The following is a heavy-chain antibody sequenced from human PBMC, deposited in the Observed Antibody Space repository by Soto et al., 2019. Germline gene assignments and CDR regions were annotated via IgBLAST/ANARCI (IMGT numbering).Heavy chain of an antibody. V-gene: IGHV5-51*01. Sequence: EVQLVQSGPEVKKPGESLKISCKGSGYTFTTFWIGWLRQLPGKGLEWMGIIYPGDSDTRYSPSFRGQVTMSADKSSTTVYLQWSSLQASDTAMDYCARLSHVYGDYVGAFDIWGQGTMVTVSS. CDR2: IYPGDSDT. D-gene: IGHD4-17*01. CDR3: ARLSHVYGDYVGAFDI. J-gene: IGHJ3*02. CDR1: GYTFTTFW.